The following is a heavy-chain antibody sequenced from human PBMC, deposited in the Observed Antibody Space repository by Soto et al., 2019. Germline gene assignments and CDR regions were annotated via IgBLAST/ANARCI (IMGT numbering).Heavy chain of an antibody. CDR2: IKQDGSEK. Sequence: VGSLRLSCAASGFTFSSYWMSWVRQAPGKGLEWVANIKQDGSEKYYVDSVKGRFTISRDNAKNSLYLQMNSLRAEDTAVYYCARGHSGYDGYDAFDIWGQGTMVTVSS. CDR1: GFTFSSYW. V-gene: IGHV3-7*01. CDR3: ARGHSGYDGYDAFDI. D-gene: IGHD5-12*01. J-gene: IGHJ3*02.